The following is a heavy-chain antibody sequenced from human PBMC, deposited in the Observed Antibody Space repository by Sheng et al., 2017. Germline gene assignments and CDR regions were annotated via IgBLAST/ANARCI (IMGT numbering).Heavy chain of an antibody. J-gene: IGHJ3*02. D-gene: IGHD3-10*01. V-gene: IGHV1-69*13. CDR2: IIPIFGTA. CDR1: GGTFSSYA. CDR3: ASDALYYYGSGIRAFDI. Sequence: QVQLVQSGAEVKKPGSSVKVSCKASGGTFSSYAISWVRQAPGQGLEWMGGIIPIFGTANYAQKFQGRVTITADESTSTAYMELSSLRSEDTAVYYCASDALYYYGSGIRAFDIWGQGTMVTVSS.